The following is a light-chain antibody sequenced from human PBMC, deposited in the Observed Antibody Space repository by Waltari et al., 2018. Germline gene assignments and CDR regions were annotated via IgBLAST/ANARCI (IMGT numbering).Light chain of an antibody. CDR1: ASNIGGNH. CDR2: RCD. CDR3: ASLDGGLNGHWE. V-gene: IGLV1-44*01. J-gene: IGLJ3*02. Sequence: SVLTQPPSASGTPGQRGTIPCSGSASNIGGNHVNWYQQLPGKAPKLLLYRCDLRPSRLPCRFSGSKSGTSAPLAISGAQSEDEADYVCASLDGGLNGHWEFGVGSKVTVL.